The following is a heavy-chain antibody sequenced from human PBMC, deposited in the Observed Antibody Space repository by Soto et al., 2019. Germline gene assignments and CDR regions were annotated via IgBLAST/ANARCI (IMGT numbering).Heavy chain of an antibody. CDR3: ARDPTTVTKGGFDV. J-gene: IGHJ3*01. D-gene: IGHD4-17*01. CDR2: ITYSGTT. V-gene: IGHV4-31*03. Sequence: QVQLQVSGPGLVKPSQTLSLTCSVSGGSFSSGAYYWSWIRQHPGEGLEWIGYITYSGTTYSNPSLKSRVSISVDTSKNQFSLRLSSVTAADPAVYYCARDPTTVTKGGFDVWGQGTMVTVSS. CDR1: GGSFSSGAYY.